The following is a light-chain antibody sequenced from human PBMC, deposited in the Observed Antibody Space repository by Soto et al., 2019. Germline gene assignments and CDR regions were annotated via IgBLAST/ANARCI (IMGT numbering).Light chain of an antibody. Sequence: QSVLTQPRSVSGSPGQSVTISCTGTNSDVGHYNYVSWYQQHPGKAPKLIIFDVDKRPSGVPDRFSGSKSGNTASLTISGRQAEDEADYYCCSYAGSSWIFGGGTKLTVL. CDR2: DVD. CDR1: NSDVGHYNY. J-gene: IGLJ2*01. V-gene: IGLV2-11*01. CDR3: CSYAGSSWI.